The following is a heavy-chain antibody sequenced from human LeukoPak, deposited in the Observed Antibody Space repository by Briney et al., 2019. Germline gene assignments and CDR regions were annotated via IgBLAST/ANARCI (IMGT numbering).Heavy chain of an antibody. D-gene: IGHD5-18*01. CDR3: ARVQLWLHYYGMGV. V-gene: IGHV1-3*01. CDR1: GYTFTSYA. Sequence: ASVKVSCKASGYTFTSYAMHWVRQAPGQRLEWMGWINAGNGNTKYSQKFQGRVTITRDTSASTAYMELSSLRSEDTAVYYCARVQLWLHYYGMGVWGQGTTVTVSS. CDR2: INAGNGNT. J-gene: IGHJ6*02.